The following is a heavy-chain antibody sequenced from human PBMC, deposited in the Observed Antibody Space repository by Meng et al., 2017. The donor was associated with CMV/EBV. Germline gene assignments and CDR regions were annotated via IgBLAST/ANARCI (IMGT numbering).Heavy chain of an antibody. CDR3: AREGEGVVAATPHFDY. D-gene: IGHD2-15*01. Sequence: VQEGVDAKKAGASVKVSCKASGYTFTSYYMHWVRQAPGQGLEWMGIINPSGGSTSYAQKFQGRVTMTRDTSTSTVYMELSSLRSEDTAVYYCAREGEGVVAATPHFDYWGQGTLVTVSS. V-gene: IGHV1-46*01. J-gene: IGHJ4*02. CDR2: INPSGGST. CDR1: GYTFTSYY.